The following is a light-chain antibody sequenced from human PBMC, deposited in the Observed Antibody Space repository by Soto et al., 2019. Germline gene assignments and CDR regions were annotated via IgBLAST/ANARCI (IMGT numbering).Light chain of an antibody. CDR2: EVS. J-gene: IGLJ1*01. CDR3: SSQTTYSTPI. CDR1: SSDIGSYNY. V-gene: IGLV2-14*01. Sequence: QSALTQPASVSGSPGQSIAISCTGTSSDIGSYNYVSWYQQHPGKAPKLIIHEVSNRPSGISDHFSGSKSGNTASLTISGLQADDEADYYCSSQTTYSTPIFGTGPKVTVL.